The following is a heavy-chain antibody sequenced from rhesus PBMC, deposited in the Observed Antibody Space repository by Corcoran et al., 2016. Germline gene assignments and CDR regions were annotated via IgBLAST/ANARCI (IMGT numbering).Heavy chain of an antibody. J-gene: IGHJ4*01. D-gene: IGHD6-37*01. Sequence: QVQLQESGPGLVKPSETLSLTCAVSGGTISSRNWLSWIRKPPGKGLEWIGNIGGSSGSTYYNPALKSRVTISKDTSKNQFSLKLSSVTAADTAVYYCARRGGGWFLDFWGQGVLVTVSS. CDR1: GGTISSRNW. CDR3: ARRGGGWFLDF. CDR2: IGGSSGST. V-gene: IGHV4-65*02.